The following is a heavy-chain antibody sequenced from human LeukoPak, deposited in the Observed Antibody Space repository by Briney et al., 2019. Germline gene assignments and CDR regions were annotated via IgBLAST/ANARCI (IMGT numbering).Heavy chain of an antibody. CDR3: ARDPNYYGSGGMFDP. D-gene: IGHD3-10*01. CDR2: ISSSGSTI. V-gene: IGHV3-48*03. Sequence: GGSLRLSCAASGFTFSSYEMNWVRQAPGKGLEWVSYISSSGSTIYYADSVKGRFTISRDNAKNSLYLQMNSLRAEDTAVYYCARDPNYYGSGGMFDPWGQGTLVTVSS. CDR1: GFTFSSYE. J-gene: IGHJ5*02.